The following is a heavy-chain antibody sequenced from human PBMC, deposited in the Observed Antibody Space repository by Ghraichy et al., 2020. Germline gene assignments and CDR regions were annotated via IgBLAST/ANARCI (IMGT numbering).Heavy chain of an antibody. D-gene: IGHD6-19*01. CDR1: GFTVSGNY. V-gene: IGHV3-53*01. CDR2: IYTGGST. J-gene: IGHJ4*02. CDR3: AGGTKYNSGPYDY. Sequence: GGSLRLSCAASGFTVSGNYMSWVRQAPGKGLEWVSIIYTGGSTYYADSVKGRFTISRDNSKNTLYLQMNSLRAEDTAVYYCAGGTKYNSGPYDYWGQGTLVTVSS.